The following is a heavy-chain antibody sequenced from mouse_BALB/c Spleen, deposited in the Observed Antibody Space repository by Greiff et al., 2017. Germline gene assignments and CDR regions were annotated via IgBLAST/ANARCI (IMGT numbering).Heavy chain of an antibody. D-gene: IGHD1-1*01. Sequence: EVMLVESGGGLVQPGGSRKLSCAASGFTFSSFGMHWVRQAPEKGLEWVAYISSGSSTIYYADTVKGRFTISRDNPKNTLFLQMTSLRSEDTAMYYCARSGLRYPDYWGQGTTLTVSS. CDR2: ISSGSSTI. V-gene: IGHV5-17*02. CDR3: ARSGLRYPDY. CDR1: GFTFSSFG. J-gene: IGHJ2*01.